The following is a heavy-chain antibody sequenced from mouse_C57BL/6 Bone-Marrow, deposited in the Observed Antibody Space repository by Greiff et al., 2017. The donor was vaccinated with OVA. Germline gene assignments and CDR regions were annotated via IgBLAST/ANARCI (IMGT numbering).Heavy chain of an antibody. V-gene: IGHV1-59*01. CDR2: IDPSDSYT. J-gene: IGHJ2*01. CDR3: ARLNYGVPDY. D-gene: IGHD1-2*01. Sequence: VQLQQPGAEPVRPGTSVKLSCKASGYTFTSYWMHWVKQRPGQGLEWIGVIDPSDSYTNYNQKFKGKATLTVDTSSSTAYMQLSSLTSEDSAVYYCARLNYGVPDYWGQGTTLTVSS. CDR1: GYTFTSYW.